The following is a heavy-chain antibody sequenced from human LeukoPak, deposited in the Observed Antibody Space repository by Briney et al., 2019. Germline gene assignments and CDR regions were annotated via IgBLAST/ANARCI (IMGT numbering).Heavy chain of an antibody. J-gene: IGHJ6*03. CDR3: ASLLINWSSYYYYMDV. CDR2: IYTSGST. CDR1: GGSISSYY. V-gene: IGHV4-4*07. D-gene: IGHD1-20*01. Sequence: SETLSLTCTVSGGSISSYYWSWIRQPAGKGLEWIGRIYTSGSTNYNPSLKSRVTMSVDTSKNQFSLKLSSVTAADTAVYYCASLLINWSSYYYYMDVWGKGTTVTISS.